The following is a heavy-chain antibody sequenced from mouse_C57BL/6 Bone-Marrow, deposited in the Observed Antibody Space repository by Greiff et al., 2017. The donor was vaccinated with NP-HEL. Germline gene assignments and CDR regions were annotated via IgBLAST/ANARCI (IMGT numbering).Heavy chain of an antibody. V-gene: IGHV1-20*01. CDR2: INPYNGDT. D-gene: IGHD2-1*01. Sequence: VQLQQSGPELVKPGASVKISCKASGYSFTGYFMNWVMQSHGKSLEWIGRINPYNGDTFYNQKFKGKATLTVDKSSSTAHMELRSLTSEDSAVYYCARDNYGNYADDMDYWGQGTSVTVSS. J-gene: IGHJ4*01. CDR3: ARDNYGNYADDMDY. CDR1: GYSFTGYF.